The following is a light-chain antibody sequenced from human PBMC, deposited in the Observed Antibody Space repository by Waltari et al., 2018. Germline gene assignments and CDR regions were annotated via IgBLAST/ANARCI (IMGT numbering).Light chain of an antibody. CDR3: HLSGGSPRT. J-gene: IGKJ4*01. V-gene: IGKV3-20*01. CDR1: QTVANTY. Sequence: ESVLTQSPGTLSLSPGERATLSCRATQTVANTYLHWYQLKPGQAPRHLIYGASSRATGIPERFSGSGSGTDFTLTISRLEPEDFAVYYCHLSGGSPRTFGGGTKVEIK. CDR2: GAS.